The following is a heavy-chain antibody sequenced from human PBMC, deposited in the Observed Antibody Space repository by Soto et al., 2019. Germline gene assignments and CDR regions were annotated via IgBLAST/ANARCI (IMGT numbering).Heavy chain of an antibody. V-gene: IGHV4-39*01. J-gene: IGHJ4*02. CDR1: GGSISSSSYY. CDR3: ARRSWVLTTPYFDY. D-gene: IGHD4-4*01. CDR2: IYYSGST. Sequence: SETLSLTCTVSGGSISSSSYYWGWIRQPPGKGLEWIGSIYYSGSTYYNPSLKSRVTISVDTSKNQFSLKLSSVTAADTAVYYCARRSWVLTTPYFDYWGQGTLVTVSS.